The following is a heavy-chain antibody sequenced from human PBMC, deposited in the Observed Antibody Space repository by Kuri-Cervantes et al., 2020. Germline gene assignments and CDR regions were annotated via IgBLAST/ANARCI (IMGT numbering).Heavy chain of an antibody. D-gene: IGHD4-17*01. CDR2: INPNSGGT. CDR1: GYTFTGYY. V-gene: IGHV1-2*02. CDR3: AIFHDYGDYIDY. Sequence: ASVKVSCKASGYTFTGYYMHWVRQAPGQGLEWMGWINPNSGGTNYAQKFQGRVTMTRDTSTSTAYMELRSLRSDDTAVYYCAIFHDYGDYIDYWGQGTLVTVSS. J-gene: IGHJ4*02.